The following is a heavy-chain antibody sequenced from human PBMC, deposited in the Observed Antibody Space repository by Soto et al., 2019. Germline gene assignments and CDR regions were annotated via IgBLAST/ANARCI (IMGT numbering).Heavy chain of an antibody. J-gene: IGHJ4*02. Sequence: GESLKISCQASGYSFSSYWLGWVRQMPGKGLEWVGIIFPDDSETRYSPSFQGKVSISVDKSITTAYLQWSSLKASDTATYYCARRLYDTSGYRYFDFWGQGTLVTVSS. CDR2: IFPDDSET. D-gene: IGHD3-22*01. CDR3: ARRLYDTSGYRYFDF. V-gene: IGHV5-51*01. CDR1: GYSFSSYW.